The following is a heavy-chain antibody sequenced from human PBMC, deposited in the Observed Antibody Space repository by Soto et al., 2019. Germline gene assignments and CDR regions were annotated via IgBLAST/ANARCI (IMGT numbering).Heavy chain of an antibody. CDR3: ARGGNYCSSTSCHYYYYGMDV. CDR2: ISYDGSNK. J-gene: IGHJ6*02. V-gene: IGHV3-30-3*01. Sequence: GGSLRLSCAASGFTFSSYAMYWVRQAPGKGLEWVAVISYDGSNKYYADSVEGRFTISRDNSKNTLYLQMNSLRAEDTAVYYCARGGNYCSSTSCHYYYYGMDVWGQGTTVTVSS. D-gene: IGHD2-2*01. CDR1: GFTFSSYA.